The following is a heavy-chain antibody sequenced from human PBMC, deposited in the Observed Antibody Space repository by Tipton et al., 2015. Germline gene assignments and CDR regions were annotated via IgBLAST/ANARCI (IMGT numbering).Heavy chain of an antibody. J-gene: IGHJ5*02. CDR2: IFHRGDT. CDR3: ARDENYCSSTSCFNWFDP. D-gene: IGHD2-2*01. Sequence: LRLSCDVSGYSISSGYYWGWIRQPPGKGLEWIGSIFHRGDTNYNPSLKSRVTISLDTSKNQFSLKLNSVTAADTAVYYCARDENYCSSTSCFNWFDPWGQGTLVTVSS. CDR1: GYSISSGYY. V-gene: IGHV4-38-2*02.